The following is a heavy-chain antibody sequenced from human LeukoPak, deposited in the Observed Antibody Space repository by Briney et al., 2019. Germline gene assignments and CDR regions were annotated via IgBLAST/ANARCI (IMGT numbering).Heavy chain of an antibody. D-gene: IGHD2-2*01. J-gene: IGHJ4*02. V-gene: IGHV3-7*01. Sequence: GGSLRLSCAASGFTFSDYWLSWVRQAPGKGLEWVANIKQDGTERNYVDSVKGRFTISRDNARDSLYLQMNSLRAEDTAVYYCVRGPYALFGGQGTLVSVSS. CDR1: GFTFSDYW. CDR3: VRGPYALF. CDR2: IKQDGTER.